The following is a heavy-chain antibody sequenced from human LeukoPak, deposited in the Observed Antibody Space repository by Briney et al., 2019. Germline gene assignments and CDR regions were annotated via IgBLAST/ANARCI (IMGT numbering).Heavy chain of an antibody. CDR1: GFTFSSYS. J-gene: IGHJ4*02. V-gene: IGHV3-21*01. CDR3: ARATDGDYVPY. D-gene: IGHD4-17*01. CDR2: ISSSSSYI. Sequence: PGGSLRLSRAASGFTFSSYSMNWVRQAPGKGLEWVSSISSSSSYINYADSVKGRFTISRDNAKNSLYLQMNSLRAEDTAVYYCARATDGDYVPYWGQGTLVTVSS.